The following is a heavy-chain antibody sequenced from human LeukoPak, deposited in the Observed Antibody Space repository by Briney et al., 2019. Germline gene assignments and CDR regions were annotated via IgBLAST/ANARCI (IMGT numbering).Heavy chain of an antibody. CDR1: GFTFSRYA. D-gene: IGHD6-6*01. CDR2: ISYDGNNK. J-gene: IGHJ4*02. CDR3: AKKSSSWVFYFDY. Sequence: GGSLRLSCAASGFTFSRYAMHWVRQAPGKGLEWVAVISYDGNNKYYADSVKGRFTISRDNSKNTLYLQMNSLRAEDTAVYYCAKKSSSWVFYFDYWGQGTLVTVSS. V-gene: IGHV3-30-3*02.